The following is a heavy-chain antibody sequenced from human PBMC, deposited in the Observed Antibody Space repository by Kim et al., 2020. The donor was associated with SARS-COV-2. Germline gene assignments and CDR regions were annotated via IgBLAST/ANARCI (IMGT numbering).Heavy chain of an antibody. V-gene: IGHV4-34*01. CDR2: INHSGST. Sequence: SETLSLTCAVYGGSFSGYYWSWIRQPPGKGLEWIGEINHSGSTNYNPSLKSRVTISVDTSKNQFSLKLSSVTAAEPAVYYCAGGGGGTTVGTLGLGYYY. D-gene: IGHD4-17*01. CDR1: GGSFSGYY. J-gene: IGHJ6*01. CDR3: AGGGGGTTVGTLGLGYYY.